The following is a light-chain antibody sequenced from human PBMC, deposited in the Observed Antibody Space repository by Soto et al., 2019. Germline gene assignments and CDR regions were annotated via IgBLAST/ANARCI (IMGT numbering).Light chain of an antibody. Sequence: DIVLTQSPGTLSLSPGERVTLSCRASQSVNSNLLAWYQQKPGQAPRLLVYGSSTRAARVPDRFSGSGSGTDVTLTVSSREPEDFAVYYCQHYGRSPLLYTFGQGTKLGVK. CDR2: GSS. V-gene: IGKV3-20*01. J-gene: IGKJ2*01. CDR1: QSVNSNL. CDR3: QHYGRSPLLYT.